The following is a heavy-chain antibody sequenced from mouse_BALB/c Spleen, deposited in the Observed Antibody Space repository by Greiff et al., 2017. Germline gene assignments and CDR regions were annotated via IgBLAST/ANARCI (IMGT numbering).Heavy chain of an antibody. J-gene: IGHJ2*01. CDR3: ARLSTMITTFDY. D-gene: IGHD2-4*01. V-gene: IGHV5-9-1*01. CDR1: GFTFSSYA. Sequence: EVMLVESGGGLVKPGGSLKLSCAASGFTFSSYAMSWVRQTPEKRLEWVATISSGGSYTYYPDSVKGRFTISRDNAKNTLYLQMSSLRSEDTAMYYCARLSTMITTFDYWGQGTTLTVSS. CDR2: ISSGGSYT.